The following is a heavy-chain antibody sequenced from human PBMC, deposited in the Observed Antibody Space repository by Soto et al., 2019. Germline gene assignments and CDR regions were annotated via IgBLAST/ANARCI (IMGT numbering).Heavy chain of an antibody. J-gene: IGHJ4*02. CDR2: IYYSGST. CDR1: GGSISSGDYY. V-gene: IGHV4-30-4*01. Sequence: SETLSLTCTVSGGSISSGDYYWSWIRQPPGKGLEWIGYIYYSGSTYYNPSLKSRVTISVDTSKDQFSLKLSSVTAADTAVYYCARSSYYYGSGSYRFDYWGQGTLVTVSS. D-gene: IGHD3-10*01. CDR3: ARSSYYYGSGSYRFDY.